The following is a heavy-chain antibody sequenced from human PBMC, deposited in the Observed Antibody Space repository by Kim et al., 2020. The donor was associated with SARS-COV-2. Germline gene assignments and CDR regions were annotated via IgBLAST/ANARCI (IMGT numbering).Heavy chain of an antibody. D-gene: IGHD2-8*01. J-gene: IGHJ4*02. CDR3: ARDTNWNNYDS. CDR2: T. Sequence: TDDADCVTGQFTISRDNSKHTVDLQMNSLRAEDTAVYYCARDTNWNNYDSWGQGTLVTVSS. V-gene: IGHV3-74*01.